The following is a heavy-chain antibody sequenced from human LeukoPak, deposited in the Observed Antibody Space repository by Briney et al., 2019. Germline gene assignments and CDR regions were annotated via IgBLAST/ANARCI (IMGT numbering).Heavy chain of an antibody. CDR1: GGTFSSYA. CDR2: IIPILGIA. D-gene: IGHD3-10*01. Sequence: GSSVKVSCKASGGTFSSYAISWVRQAPGQGLEWMGRIIPILGIANYAQKFQGRVTITADKSTSTAYMELSSLRSEDTAVYYCASWSEFPHVGVELFYGSGMGDYYGMDVWGQGTTVTVSS. J-gene: IGHJ6*02. CDR3: ASWSEFPHVGVELFYGSGMGDYYGMDV. V-gene: IGHV1-69*04.